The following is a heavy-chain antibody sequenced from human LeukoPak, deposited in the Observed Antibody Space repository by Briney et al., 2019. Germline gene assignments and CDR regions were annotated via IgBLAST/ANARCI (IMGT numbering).Heavy chain of an antibody. CDR1: GYTFTNYY. J-gene: IGHJ6*03. Sequence: ASVKVSCKASGYTFTNYYMHWVRQAPGQGLEWMGIINPRGGSTTYAQKLQGRVTMTTDTSTSTAYMELRSLRSDDTAVYYCARVWYYYDSSGYYNYYYYYYMDVWGKGTTVTISS. CDR3: ARVWYYYDSSGYYNYYYYYYMDV. CDR2: INPRGGST. D-gene: IGHD3-22*01. V-gene: IGHV1-46*01.